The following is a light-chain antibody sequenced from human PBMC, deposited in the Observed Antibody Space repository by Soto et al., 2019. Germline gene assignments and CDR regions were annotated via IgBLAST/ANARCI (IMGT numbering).Light chain of an antibody. CDR3: WTWDDSLSALVV. Sequence: QSVLTQPPSASGTPGQRVTMSFSGSSSNIGSNTVNWYQQLPATAPKLLIYSNNQRPSGVPDRFSGSKSGTSASLAISWRLSEDEADYYGWTWDDSLSALVVFGGGTKLTVL. CDR2: SNN. V-gene: IGLV1-44*01. J-gene: IGLJ2*01. CDR1: SSNIGSNT.